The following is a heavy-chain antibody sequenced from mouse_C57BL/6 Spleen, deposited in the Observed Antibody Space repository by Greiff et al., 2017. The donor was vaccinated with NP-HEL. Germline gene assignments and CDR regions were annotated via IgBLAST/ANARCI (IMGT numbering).Heavy chain of an antibody. V-gene: IGHV1-80*01. CDR1: GYAFSSYW. Sequence: VQLQQSGAELVKPGASVKISCKASGYAFSSYWMNWVKQRPGKGLEWIGQIYPGDGDTNYNGKFKGKATLTADKSSSTAYMQLSSLTSEDSAVYFCARSRDYYGSRGAMDYWGQGTSVTVSS. J-gene: IGHJ4*01. D-gene: IGHD1-1*01. CDR2: IYPGDGDT. CDR3: ARSRDYYGSRGAMDY.